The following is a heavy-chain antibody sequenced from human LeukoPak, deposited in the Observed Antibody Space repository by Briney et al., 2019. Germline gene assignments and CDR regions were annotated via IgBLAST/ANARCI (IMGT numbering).Heavy chain of an antibody. Sequence: GGSLRLSCAASGFTLRNAWMSWVRQAPGKGLEWVGRIKSKTDGGKTEYAAPVKGRFTITRDDSKNTLYLQMNSLKTEDTAVYYCTTVSYDILTGYYRPPYFDYWGQGTLVTVSS. CDR1: GFTLRNAW. CDR3: TTVSYDILTGYYRPPYFDY. CDR2: IKSKTDGGKT. V-gene: IGHV3-15*01. J-gene: IGHJ4*02. D-gene: IGHD3-9*01.